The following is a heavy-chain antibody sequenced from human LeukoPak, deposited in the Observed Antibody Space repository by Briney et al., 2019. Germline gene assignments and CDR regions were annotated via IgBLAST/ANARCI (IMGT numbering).Heavy chain of an antibody. V-gene: IGHV4-30-4*01. CDR1: GGSISSGGYY. Sequence: SETLSLTCTVSGGSISSGGYYWSWIRQPPGKGLEWIGYIYYSGGTYYNPSLKSRATMSVDTSTNQFSLELNSVTAADTAVYYCARVYASGSDIWGQGTLVTVSS. CDR2: IYYSGGT. J-gene: IGHJ4*02. D-gene: IGHD3-10*01. CDR3: ARVYASGSDI.